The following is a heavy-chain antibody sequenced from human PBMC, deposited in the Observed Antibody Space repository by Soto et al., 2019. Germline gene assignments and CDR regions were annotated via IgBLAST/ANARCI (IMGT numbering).Heavy chain of an antibody. CDR2: ISAYNGNT. D-gene: IGHD1-26*01. CDR3: ARDQGRVGATTPGYY. CDR1: GYTFTSYG. Sequence: QVQLVQSGAEVKKPGASVKVSCKASGYTFTSYGISWVRQAPGQGLEWMGWISAYNGNTNYAQKLQGRVTMTTDTATSTAYMELRSLRSVDTAVYYCARDQGRVGATTPGYYWGQGTLVTVSS. V-gene: IGHV1-18*01. J-gene: IGHJ4*02.